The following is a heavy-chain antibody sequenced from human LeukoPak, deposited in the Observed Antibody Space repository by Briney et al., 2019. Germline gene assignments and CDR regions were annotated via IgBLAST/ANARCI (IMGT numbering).Heavy chain of an antibody. J-gene: IGHJ4*02. CDR3: ARGGFRPGYCSGGSCARKGGYSYGF. CDR1: GFTFSSYW. Sequence: GGSLRLSCAASGFTFSSYWMSWVRQAPGKGLEWVANIKQDGSEKYYVDSVKGRFTISRDNAKNSLYLQMNSLRAEDTAVYYCARGGFRPGYCSGGSCARKGGYSYGFWGQGTLVTVSS. D-gene: IGHD2-15*01. CDR2: IKQDGSEK. V-gene: IGHV3-7*01.